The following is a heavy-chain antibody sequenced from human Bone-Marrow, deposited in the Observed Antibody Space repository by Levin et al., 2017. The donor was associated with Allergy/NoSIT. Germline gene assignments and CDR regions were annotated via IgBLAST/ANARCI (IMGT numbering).Heavy chain of an antibody. Sequence: GGSLRLSCAASGFTFSSYGMHWVRQAPGKGLEWVAVISYDGSNKYYADSVKGRFTISRDNSKNTLYLQMNSLRAEDTAVYYCARGSSGWYQGWFDPWGQGTLVTVSS. V-gene: IGHV3-30*03. CDR1: GFTFSSYG. J-gene: IGHJ5*02. D-gene: IGHD6-19*01. CDR3: ARGSSGWYQGWFDP. CDR2: ISYDGSNK.